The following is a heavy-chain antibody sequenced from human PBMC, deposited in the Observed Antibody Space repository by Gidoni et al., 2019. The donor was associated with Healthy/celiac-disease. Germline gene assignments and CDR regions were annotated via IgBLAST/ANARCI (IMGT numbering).Heavy chain of an antibody. D-gene: IGHD3-22*01. CDR1: GGTFSSYA. CDR3: ARMAPSSGYYYSYGMDV. CDR2: IVPIFGTA. V-gene: IGHV1-69*06. J-gene: IGHJ6*02. Sequence: QVQLVQSGAEVKKPGSSVKVSCKASGGTFSSYAISWVRQAPGQGLEWMGGIVPIFGTANYAQKFQGRVTIPADKSTSTAYMELSSLRSEDTAVYYCARMAPSSGYYYSYGMDVWGQGTTVTVSS.